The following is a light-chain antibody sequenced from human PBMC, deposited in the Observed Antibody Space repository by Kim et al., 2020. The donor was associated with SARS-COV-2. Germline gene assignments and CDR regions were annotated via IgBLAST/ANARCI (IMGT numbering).Light chain of an antibody. CDR3: SSWDDSLNGRI. Sequence: GQSITIACSGSNSNIGSNAVYWYRQFPGTAPTLLIFTTTQRPSGVPDRFSGSKSGTSASLAISGLQSDDEADYYCSSWDDSLNGRIFGGGTQLTVL. J-gene: IGLJ2*01. CDR1: NSNIGSNA. CDR2: TTT. V-gene: IGLV1-44*01.